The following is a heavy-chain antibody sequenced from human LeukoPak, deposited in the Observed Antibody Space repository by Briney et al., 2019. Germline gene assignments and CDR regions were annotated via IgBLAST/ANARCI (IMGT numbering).Heavy chain of an antibody. CDR3: ARDLPYYDILTGYEYYFDY. Sequence: ASVKVSCKASGYTFTGYYMHWVRQAPGQGLEWMGWINPNSGGTNYAQKFQGRVTMTRDTSISTAYMELSRLRSDDTAVYYCARDLPYYDILTGYEYYFDYWGQGTLVTVSS. J-gene: IGHJ4*02. CDR1: GYTFTGYY. CDR2: INPNSGGT. D-gene: IGHD3-9*01. V-gene: IGHV1-2*02.